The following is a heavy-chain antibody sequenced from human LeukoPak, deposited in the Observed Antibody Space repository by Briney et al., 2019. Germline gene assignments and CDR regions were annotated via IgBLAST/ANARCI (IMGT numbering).Heavy chain of an antibody. CDR1: GGSFSGYY. V-gene: IGHV4-34*01. CDR2: IKHSGST. J-gene: IGHJ4*02. CDR3: ARGAGGDYVWGSYRYRAYYFDY. D-gene: IGHD3-16*02. Sequence: SETLSLTCAVYGGSFSGYYRSWIRQPPGKGLEWIGEIKHSGSTNSNPSLKSRVTIPVDTSKIQFYLKLSSVTAEDTGVYYCARGAGGDYVWGSYRYRAYYFDYWGQGTLVTVSS.